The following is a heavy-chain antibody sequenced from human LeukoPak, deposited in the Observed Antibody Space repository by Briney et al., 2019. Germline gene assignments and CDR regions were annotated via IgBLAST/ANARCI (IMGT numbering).Heavy chain of an antibody. CDR1: GFTVSSNY. J-gene: IGHJ4*02. D-gene: IGHD2-21*01. CDR3: ARDERSIQFNY. V-gene: IGHV3-53*01. Sequence: GGSLRLSCAASGFTVSSNYMTWVRQAPGKGLEWVSVIHKSAITYYADTVKGRFTISRDNSKSTLYLQLNSLRAEDTAIYYCARDERSIQFNYWGQGTLVTVSS. CDR2: IHKSAIT.